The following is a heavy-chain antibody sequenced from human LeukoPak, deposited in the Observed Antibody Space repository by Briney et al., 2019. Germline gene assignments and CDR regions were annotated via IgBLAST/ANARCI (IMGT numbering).Heavy chain of an antibody. CDR2: ISTDGSST. CDR1: GFTFSRYW. Sequence: GGSLRLSCAASGFTFSRYWMHWLRQAPGKGLVWVSRISTDGSSTSYADSVKGRFTISRDNGKNTLYLQMNSLRDEDTAVYYCARRDKVGAIPLFDYWGQGTLVTVSS. V-gene: IGHV3-74*01. D-gene: IGHD1-26*01. J-gene: IGHJ4*02. CDR3: ARRDKVGAIPLFDY.